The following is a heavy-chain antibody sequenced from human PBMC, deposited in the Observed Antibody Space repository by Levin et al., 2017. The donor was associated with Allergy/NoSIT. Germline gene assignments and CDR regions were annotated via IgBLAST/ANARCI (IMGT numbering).Heavy chain of an antibody. Sequence: SQTLSLPCTVSGGSITNYYWSWLRQPPGKGLEWIGYIYYSGSTNYNPSLQSRLTISVDTSRNQFSLKLSSVTAADSAMYYCARDWTTAAPRGGHYYYGMDVWGQGTTVTVSS. D-gene: IGHD4-11*01. CDR1: GGSITNYY. CDR3: ARDWTTAAPRGGHYYYGMDV. J-gene: IGHJ6*02. V-gene: IGHV4-59*01. CDR2: IYYSGST.